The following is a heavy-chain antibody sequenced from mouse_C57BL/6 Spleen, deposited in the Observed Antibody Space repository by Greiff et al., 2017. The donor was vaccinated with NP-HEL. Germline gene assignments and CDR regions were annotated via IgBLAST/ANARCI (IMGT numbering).Heavy chain of an antibody. CDR3: ARKVYDGYYDY. J-gene: IGHJ2*01. CDR2: INPYNGDT. V-gene: IGHV1-20*01. Sequence: VQLQQSGPELVKPGDSVKISCKASGYSFTGYFMNWVMQSHGKSLEWIGRINPYNGDTFYNQKFKGKATLTVDKSSSTAHMELRSLTSEDSAVYYCARKVYDGYYDYWGQGTTLTVSS. CDR1: GYSFTGYF. D-gene: IGHD2-3*01.